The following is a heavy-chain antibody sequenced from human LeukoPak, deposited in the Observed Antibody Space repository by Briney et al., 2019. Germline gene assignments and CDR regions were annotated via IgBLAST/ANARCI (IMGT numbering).Heavy chain of an antibody. Sequence: PGGSLRLSCTASGFTFSIYWMSWVRQAPGKGLEWVASIKEDGSEEHYVDSVKGRFTISRDNARNSVHVQMNSLRAEDTAVYFCARDEYSSGWYEGYYYYGMDVWGQGTTVTVSS. CDR2: IKEDGSEE. CDR1: GFTFSIYW. J-gene: IGHJ6*02. CDR3: ARDEYSSGWYEGYYYYGMDV. D-gene: IGHD6-19*01. V-gene: IGHV3-7*01.